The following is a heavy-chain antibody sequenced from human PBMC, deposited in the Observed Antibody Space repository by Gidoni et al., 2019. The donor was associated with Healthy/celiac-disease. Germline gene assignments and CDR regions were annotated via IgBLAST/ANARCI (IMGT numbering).Heavy chain of an antibody. CDR3: ARDQGSHRAFDI. CDR1: GFTFSSYS. V-gene: IGHV3-21*01. Sequence: EVQLVESGGGLVKPGGSLRLSCAASGFTFSSYSMNWVRQAPGKGLEWVSSISSSSSYIYYADSVKGRFTISRDNAKNSLYLQMNSLRAEDTAVYYCARDQGSHRAFDIWGQGTMVTVSS. D-gene: IGHD6-13*01. J-gene: IGHJ3*02. CDR2: ISSSSSYI.